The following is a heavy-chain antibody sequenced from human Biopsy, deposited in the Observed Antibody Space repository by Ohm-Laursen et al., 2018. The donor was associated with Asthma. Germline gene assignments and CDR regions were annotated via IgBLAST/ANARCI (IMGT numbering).Heavy chain of an antibody. CDR2: ILSDGRDR. CDR3: AKDRVRINSAYYFDY. CDR1: GFTFSSYG. J-gene: IGHJ4*02. V-gene: IGHV3-30*18. Sequence: SLRLSCAAAGFTFSSYGMHWVRQAPGKGLEWVAVILSDGRDRYYADSVKGRFTISRDNSKNTLYLHMHSLRAEDTAVYFCAKDRVRINSAYYFDYWGQGTLVTVSS. D-gene: IGHD3-10*01.